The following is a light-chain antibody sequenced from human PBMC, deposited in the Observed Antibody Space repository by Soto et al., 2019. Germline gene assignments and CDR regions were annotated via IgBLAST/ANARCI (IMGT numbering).Light chain of an antibody. V-gene: IGKV3-20*01. CDR3: QQHVSSFTRYT. CDR2: PAS. CDR1: QSITNNY. J-gene: IGKJ2*01. Sequence: EIVLTQSPGTLSLSPGERATLSCRTSQSITNNYLAWYQQKPCQPPRLLIYPASNRATGTPDTFSDRGSGTDLTLTPSRVEPEGFAVDYCQQHVSSFTRYTFGHGTKLHLK.